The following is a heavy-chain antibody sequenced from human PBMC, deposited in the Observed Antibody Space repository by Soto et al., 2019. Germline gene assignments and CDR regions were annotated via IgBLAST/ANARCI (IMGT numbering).Heavy chain of an antibody. J-gene: IGHJ3*02. CDR1: GFTFSSYA. Sequence: GSLRLSCAASGFTFSSYAMSWVRQAPGKGLEWVSAISGSGGSTYYADSVKGRFTISRDNSKNTLYLQMNSLRAEDTAVYYCAKAPITMVRGVIALDAFDIWGQGTMVTVSS. V-gene: IGHV3-23*01. D-gene: IGHD3-10*01. CDR2: ISGSGGST. CDR3: AKAPITMVRGVIALDAFDI.